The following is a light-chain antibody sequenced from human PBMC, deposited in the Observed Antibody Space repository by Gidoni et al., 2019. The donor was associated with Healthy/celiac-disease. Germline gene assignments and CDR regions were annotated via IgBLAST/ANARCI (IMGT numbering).Light chain of an antibody. V-gene: IGKV1-33*01. CDR3: QQYDNLLRT. CDR1: QDISNY. Sequence: DIQMTQSPSSLSASVGDRVTITCQASQDISNYLNWYQQKPGKAPKLLIYDASNLETGVPSRFSGRGSGTDVTFTISSLQPEDIATYYCQQYDNLLRTFGQGTKLEIK. CDR2: DAS. J-gene: IGKJ2*01.